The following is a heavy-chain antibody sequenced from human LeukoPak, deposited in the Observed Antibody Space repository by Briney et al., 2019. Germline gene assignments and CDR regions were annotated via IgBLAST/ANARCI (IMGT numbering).Heavy chain of an antibody. CDR3: ASARRNAYYYDSRGLQPGDY. J-gene: IGHJ4*02. CDR2: INPNSGGT. V-gene: IGHV1-2*02. CDR1: GYTFTGYY. D-gene: IGHD3-22*01. Sequence: GASVKVSCKASGYTFTGYYMHWVRQAPGQGLEWMGWINPNSGGTNYAQKFQGRVTMTRDTSISTAYMELSRLRSDDTAVYYCASARRNAYYYDSRGLQPGDYWGEGTLVTVSS.